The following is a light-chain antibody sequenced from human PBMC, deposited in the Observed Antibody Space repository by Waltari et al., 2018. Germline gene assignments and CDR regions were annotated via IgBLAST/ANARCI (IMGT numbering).Light chain of an antibody. CDR2: EVS. CDR3: LSYTNTAVRV. CDR1: RSAVGANKS. V-gene: IGLV2-14*01. Sequence: QSALTQPASVSGSPGQAITISCTGSRSAVGANKSVSWSRQYPVKAPQVLIYEVSNRPSGVSNRFSGSKSGNTASLTISGLQAEDEADYYCLSYTNTAVRVFGGGTRLTVL. J-gene: IGLJ3*02.